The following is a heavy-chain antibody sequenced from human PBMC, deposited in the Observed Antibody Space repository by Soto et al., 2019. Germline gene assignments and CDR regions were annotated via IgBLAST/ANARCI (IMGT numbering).Heavy chain of an antibody. D-gene: IGHD3-10*01. CDR3: AREDSGSRHQYWYFVL. J-gene: IGHJ2*01. CDR1: GFTFSSYW. CDR2: IKQDGSEK. V-gene: IGHV3-7*03. Sequence: GGSLRLSCAASGFTFSSYWMRWVRQAPGKGLEWVAKIKQDGSEKYYVSSVKGRFTIARDNAKNSLYLQMNSLRAEDTAVYYCAREDSGSRHQYWYFVLWVGGTLVTVSS.